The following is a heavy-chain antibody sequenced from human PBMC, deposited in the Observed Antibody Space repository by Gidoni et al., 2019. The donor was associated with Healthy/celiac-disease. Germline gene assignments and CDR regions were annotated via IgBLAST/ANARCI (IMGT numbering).Heavy chain of an antibody. CDR2: IIPIFGTA. V-gene: IGHV1-69*01. CDR1: GGTFSRYA. D-gene: IGHD6-19*01. CDR3: GSSSGWYPKYPPIY. J-gene: IGHJ4*02. Sequence: QVQLVQSGAEVKKPGSSVKVSCKASGGTFSRYAISGVLQAPGHGLEWMGGIIPIFGTANYADESTSTAYMELSSLRAEDTAVYYCGSSSGWYPKYPPIYWGQGTLVTVSS.